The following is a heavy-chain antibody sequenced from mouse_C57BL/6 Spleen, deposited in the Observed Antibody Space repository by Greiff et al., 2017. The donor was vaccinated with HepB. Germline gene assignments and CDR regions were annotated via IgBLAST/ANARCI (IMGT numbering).Heavy chain of an antibody. CDR3: ARIKKIVATYFDY. J-gene: IGHJ2*01. D-gene: IGHD1-1*01. Sequence: VQLQQSGAELVKAGASVKMSCKASGYTFTSYWIHRVKQRLGQGLEWFAETNPTNGRTYYNEKFKSKATLTVGKSSSTAYMLLSGPTFEDSAVYYCARIKKIVATYFDYWGQGTTLTVSS. CDR2: TNPTNGRT. V-gene: IGHV1S81*02. CDR1: GYTFTSYW.